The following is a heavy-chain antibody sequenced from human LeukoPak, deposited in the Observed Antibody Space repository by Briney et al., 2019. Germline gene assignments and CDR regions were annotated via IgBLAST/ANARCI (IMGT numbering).Heavy chain of an antibody. J-gene: IGHJ4*02. Sequence: PGGSLRLSCADSGITFSSYWMSWVRQAPGKGLEWVANIKQDGGEKYYVDSVKGRLTISRDNSKNTLYLQMNSLRAEDTAIYYCAREGPRGNSQFDYWGQGTLVAVSS. V-gene: IGHV3-7*01. D-gene: IGHD2/OR15-2a*01. CDR2: IKQDGGEK. CDR3: AREGPRGNSQFDY. CDR1: GITFSSYW.